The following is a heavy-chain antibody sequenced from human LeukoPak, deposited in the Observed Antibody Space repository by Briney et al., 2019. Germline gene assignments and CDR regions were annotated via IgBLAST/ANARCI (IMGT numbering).Heavy chain of an antibody. D-gene: IGHD3-22*01. Sequence: SVKVSCKASGGTFSSYAISWVRQAPGQGREGMGGIIPMCDTANYAQEFEGRVTITADDSTSTAYMDLSSLRSQDTAVYYCARKGYDSSGSHYYYYYMDVWGKGTTVTISS. CDR2: IIPMCDTA. J-gene: IGHJ6*03. V-gene: IGHV1-69*13. CDR3: ARKGYDSSGSHYYYYYMDV. CDR1: GGTFSSYA.